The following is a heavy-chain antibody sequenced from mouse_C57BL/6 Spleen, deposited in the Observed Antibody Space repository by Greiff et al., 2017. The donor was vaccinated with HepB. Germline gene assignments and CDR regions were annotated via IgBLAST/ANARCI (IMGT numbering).Heavy chain of an antibody. CDR2: IDPSDSYT. CDR1: GYTFTSYW. CDR3: ARSLTTVVRYFDV. D-gene: IGHD1-1*01. V-gene: IGHV1-69*01. J-gene: IGHJ1*03. Sequence: QVQLQQPGAELVMPGASVKLSCKASGYTFTSYWMHWVKQRPGQGLEWIGEIDPSDSYTNYNQKFKGKSTLTVDKSSSTVYMQLSSLTSEDSAVYYCARSLTTVVRYFDVWGTGTTVTVSS.